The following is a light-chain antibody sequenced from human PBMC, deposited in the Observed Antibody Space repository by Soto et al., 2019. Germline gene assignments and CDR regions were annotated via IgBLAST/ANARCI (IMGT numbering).Light chain of an antibody. Sequence: IVMTQSPASLAVSLGERATINCKSSQSLLNSFYNKNYLAWYQQKPGQPPQLLIYWASTRESGVPDRFSGSGSGTDFTLTISSLQAEDVAVYYCQHYYSPPLTFGGGTTVEIK. CDR1: QSLLNSFYNKNY. J-gene: IGKJ4*01. V-gene: IGKV4-1*01. CDR2: WAS. CDR3: QHYYSPPLT.